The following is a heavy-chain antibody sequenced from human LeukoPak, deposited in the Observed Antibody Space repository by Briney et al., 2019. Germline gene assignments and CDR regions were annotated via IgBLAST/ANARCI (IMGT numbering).Heavy chain of an antibody. Sequence: SETLSLTCTVSGGSISSGGYYWSWIRLHPVKGLECIGYIYYSGSSYYNPSLKSRVTISVDTSKNQFSLKLSSVTAADTAVYYCAREAFPWGYFDYWGQGTLVTVSS. D-gene: IGHD3-16*01. CDR3: AREAFPWGYFDY. CDR2: IYYSGSS. CDR1: GGSISSGGYY. V-gene: IGHV4-31*03. J-gene: IGHJ4*02.